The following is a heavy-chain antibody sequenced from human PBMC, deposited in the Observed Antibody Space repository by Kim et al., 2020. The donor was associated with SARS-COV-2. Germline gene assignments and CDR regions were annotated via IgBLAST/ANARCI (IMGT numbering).Heavy chain of an antibody. CDR1: GGSISSGDYY. Sequence: SETLSLTCTVSGGSISSGDYYWSWIRQPPGKGLEWIGYIYYSGSTYYNPSLKSRVTISVDTSKNQFSLKLSSVTAADTAVYYCARGHVMIVLYGMDVWGQGTTVTVSS. CDR2: IYYSGST. CDR3: ARGHVMIVLYGMDV. D-gene: IGHD3-22*01. V-gene: IGHV4-30-4*01. J-gene: IGHJ6*02.